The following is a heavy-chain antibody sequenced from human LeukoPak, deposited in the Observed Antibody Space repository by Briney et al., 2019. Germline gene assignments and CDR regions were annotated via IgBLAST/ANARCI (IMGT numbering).Heavy chain of an antibody. Sequence: PSETLSLTCTVSGGSISSYYWSWIRQPPGKGLEWIGYIYYSGSTNYNPSLKSRVTISVDTSKNQFSLKLSSVTAADTAVYYCARLGCSSGFDYWGQGTLVTVSS. CDR3: ARLGCSSGFDY. J-gene: IGHJ4*02. D-gene: IGHD6-19*01. CDR1: GGSISSYY. V-gene: IGHV4-59*08. CDR2: IYYSGST.